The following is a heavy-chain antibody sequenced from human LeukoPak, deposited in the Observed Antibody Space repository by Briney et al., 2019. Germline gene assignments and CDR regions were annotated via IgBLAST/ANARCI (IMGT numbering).Heavy chain of an antibody. CDR2: TSGSGGNT. CDR3: ARGGGYCGGDCYGIDY. V-gene: IGHV3-23*01. Sequence: GGSLRLSCAASGFTFSNYGMSWVRQAPGTGLEWVAGTSGSGGNTYYADSVKGRFTISRDNSKNTLYLQMNSLRAEDTAVYYCARGGGYCGGDCYGIDYWGQGTLVTVSS. J-gene: IGHJ4*02. D-gene: IGHD2-21*01. CDR1: GFTFSNYG.